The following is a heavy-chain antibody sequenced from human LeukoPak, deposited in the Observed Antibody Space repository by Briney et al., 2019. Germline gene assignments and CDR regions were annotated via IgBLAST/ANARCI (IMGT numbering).Heavy chain of an antibody. D-gene: IGHD3-10*01. CDR2: IYYSGST. Sequence: TSETLSLTCTVSGGSISSSSYYWGWIRQPPGKGLEWIGSIYYSGSTYYNPSLKSRVTISVDTSKNQFSLKLSSVTAADTAVYYCARDSYYYGSGSYFDYWGQGTLVTVSS. V-gene: IGHV4-39*07. CDR1: GGSISSSSYY. CDR3: ARDSYYYGSGSYFDY. J-gene: IGHJ4*02.